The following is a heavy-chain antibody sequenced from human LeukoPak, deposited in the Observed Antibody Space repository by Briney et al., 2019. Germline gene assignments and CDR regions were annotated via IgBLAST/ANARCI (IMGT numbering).Heavy chain of an antibody. CDR1: GYTFSNYA. V-gene: IGHV3-23*01. Sequence: GGSLRLSCAASGYTFSNYAMGWVRQAPGKGLEWVSAISGSGASTYYADSVKGRFTISRDNSKNTLYLQMNSLRSEDTAAYYCARSLGKWSLDYWGQGTLVTVSS. J-gene: IGHJ4*02. D-gene: IGHD2-15*01. CDR3: ARSLGKWSLDY. CDR2: ISGSGAST.